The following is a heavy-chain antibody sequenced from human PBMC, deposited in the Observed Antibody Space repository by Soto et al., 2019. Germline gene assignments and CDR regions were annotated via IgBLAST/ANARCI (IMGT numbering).Heavy chain of an antibody. CDR1: GGSISSSSYY. CDR2: IYYSGST. V-gene: IGHV4-39*01. D-gene: IGHD6-13*01. Sequence: QLQQQEPGPGLVKPSETLSLTCTVSGGSISSSSYYWGWIRQPPGKVLEWIGSIYYSGSTHYHPSLKRRITISVDTTKNQFSLKLSSVTVEDTAVYYCARQGGSSSWYRSDYWGQGTLVTVSS. CDR3: ARQGGSSSWYRSDY. J-gene: IGHJ4*02.